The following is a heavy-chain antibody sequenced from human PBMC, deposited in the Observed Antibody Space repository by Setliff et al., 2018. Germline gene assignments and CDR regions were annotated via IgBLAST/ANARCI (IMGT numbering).Heavy chain of an antibody. CDR1: GYSISSGYY. CDR3: ARGETYYYDSSGYEGRYYFDY. V-gene: IGHV4-38-2*01. Sequence: SETLSLTCAVSGYSISSGYYWGWIRQPPGKGLEWIGSIYHSGSTYYNPSLKSRVTISVDTSKNQFSLKLSSVTAADTAVYYCARGETYYYDSSGYEGRYYFDYWGQGTLVTVSS. CDR2: IYHSGST. D-gene: IGHD3-22*01. J-gene: IGHJ4*02.